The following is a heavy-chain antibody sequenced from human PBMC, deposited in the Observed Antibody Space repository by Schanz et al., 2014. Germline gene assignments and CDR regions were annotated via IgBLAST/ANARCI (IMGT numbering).Heavy chain of an antibody. Sequence: QGQLVQSGPEVAEPGASVKVSCKASGYTLSAYSLHWVRQAPGQGLEWMGWITAYNGDTNYAQKLQGRVTITADKSSDTAYMELSSLRSEDTAVYYCAREVGLYDRGWFDPWGQGTLVTVSS. J-gene: IGHJ5*02. D-gene: IGHD3-22*01. V-gene: IGHV1-18*01. CDR3: AREVGLYDRGWFDP. CDR1: GYTLSAYS. CDR2: ITAYNGDT.